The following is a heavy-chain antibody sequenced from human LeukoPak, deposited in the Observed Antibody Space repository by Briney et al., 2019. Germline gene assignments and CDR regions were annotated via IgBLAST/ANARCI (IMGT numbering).Heavy chain of an antibody. V-gene: IGHV4-39*07. CDR2: SYHSGST. D-gene: IGHD6-13*01. CDR1: GGSISSSSYY. J-gene: IGHJ4*02. CDR3: ASQYSSSWYILS. Sequence: SETLSLTCTVSGGSISSSSYYWGWMRQPPGKGLEWIGSSYHSGSTYYNPSLKSGVTISVDTSKNQFSLKLSSVTAADTAVYYCASQYSSSWYILSWGQGTLVTVSS.